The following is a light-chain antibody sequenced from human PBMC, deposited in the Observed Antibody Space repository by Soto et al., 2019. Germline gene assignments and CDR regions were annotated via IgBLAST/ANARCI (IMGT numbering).Light chain of an antibody. Sequence: DMQLTQSPSFLSASVGDRVTITCRASQDISSSLAWYQQKPGKAPNLLIYAASTLQSGVPSRFSGSGSGTEFTLTISSLQPEDFATYYCQHFNSYPRMYTFGQGTKLEIK. CDR2: AAS. CDR1: QDISSS. J-gene: IGKJ2*01. V-gene: IGKV1-9*01. CDR3: QHFNSYPRMYT.